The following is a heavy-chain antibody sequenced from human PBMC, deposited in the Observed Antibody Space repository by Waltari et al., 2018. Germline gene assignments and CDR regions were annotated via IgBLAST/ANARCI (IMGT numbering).Heavy chain of an antibody. CDR1: GGSFRGYH. CDR2: INHSGST. CDR3: ARDWKDFWSLHIDGMDV. D-gene: IGHD3-3*01. V-gene: IGHV4-34*01. Sequence: QVQLQQWGAGLLKPSETLSLTCSVYGGSFRGYHWCWIRQPPGKGLEWIGEINHSGSTNYNPSLKSRVTISVDTSKNQFSLNLSSVTAADTAVYYCARDWKDFWSLHIDGMDVWGQGTTVTVSS. J-gene: IGHJ6*02.